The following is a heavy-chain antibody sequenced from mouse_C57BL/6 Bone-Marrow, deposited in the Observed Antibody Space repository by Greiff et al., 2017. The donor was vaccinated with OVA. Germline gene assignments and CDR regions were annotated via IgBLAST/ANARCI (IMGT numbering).Heavy chain of an antibody. CDR1: GYTFTSYW. CDR2: IDPSDSYT. J-gene: IGHJ2*01. Sequence: QVQLQQPGAELVRPGTSVKLSCKASGYTFTSYWMHWVTHRPGHGLEWIGVIDPSDSYTNYNQKFNGKATLTVDTSSSTAYMQLSSLTSEDSAVYYCARSGYYGYWGQGTTRTVSS. D-gene: IGHD1-1*01. V-gene: IGHV1-59*01. CDR3: ARSGYYGY.